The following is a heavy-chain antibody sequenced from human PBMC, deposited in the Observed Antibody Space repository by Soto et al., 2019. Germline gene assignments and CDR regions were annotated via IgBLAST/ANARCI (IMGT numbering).Heavy chain of an antibody. CDR3: AAFHYYCSGRGYFDY. Sequence: PSETLSLTCTVSGGSIISYYWSWIRQPPGKGLEWIGYIFYIGSTNYNPSLKSRVTMSVDTSKNQFSLKLSSVTAADTAVYYCAAFHYYCSGRGYFDYWGQGTLVTVSS. CDR2: IFYIGST. D-gene: IGHD3-10*01. V-gene: IGHV4-59*01. J-gene: IGHJ4*02. CDR1: GGSIISYY.